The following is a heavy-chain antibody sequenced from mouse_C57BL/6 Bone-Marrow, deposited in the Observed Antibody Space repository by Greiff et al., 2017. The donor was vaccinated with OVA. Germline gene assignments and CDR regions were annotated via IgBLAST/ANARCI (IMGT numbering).Heavy chain of an antibody. D-gene: IGHD2-4*01. CDR2: ISSGGSYT. V-gene: IGHV5-6*01. CDR3: ARPPLFYDYPFDD. Sequence: EVKVVESGGDLVKPGGSLKLSCAASGFTFSSYGMSWVRQTPDKRLEWVATISSGGSYTYYPDSVKGRVTISRDNAKNTLYLQMSSLKSEDTAMYYCARPPLFYDYPFDDWGKSTTLTVSS. J-gene: IGHJ2*01. CDR1: GFTFSSYG.